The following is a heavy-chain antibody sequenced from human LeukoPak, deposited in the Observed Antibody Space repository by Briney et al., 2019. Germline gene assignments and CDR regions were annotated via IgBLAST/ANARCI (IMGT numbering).Heavy chain of an antibody. CDR1: GFTFSSYS. D-gene: IGHD6-13*01. V-gene: IGHV3-23*01. CDR2: ISGSGGST. CDR3: AREGIAAARAFDY. Sequence: GGSLRLSCAASGFTFSSYSMNWVRQAPGKGLEWVSAISGSGGSTYYADSVKGRFTISRDNSKNTLYLQMNSLRAEDTAVYYCAREGIAAARAFDYWGQGTLVTVSS. J-gene: IGHJ4*02.